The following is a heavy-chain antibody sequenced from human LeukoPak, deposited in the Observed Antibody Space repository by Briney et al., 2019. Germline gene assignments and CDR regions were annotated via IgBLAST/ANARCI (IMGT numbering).Heavy chain of an antibody. CDR2: ILPIFGSS. CDR1: GGTFSSSA. V-gene: IGHV1-69*05. J-gene: IGHJ4*02. Sequence: ASVKVSCKASGGTFSSSAISWVRQAPGQGLEWLGGILPIFGSSNYAQKFQGRVTMTRDMSTSTVYMELSSLRSEDTAVYYCARGESTEYFDYWGQGTLVTVSS. D-gene: IGHD1-1*01. CDR3: ARGESTEYFDY.